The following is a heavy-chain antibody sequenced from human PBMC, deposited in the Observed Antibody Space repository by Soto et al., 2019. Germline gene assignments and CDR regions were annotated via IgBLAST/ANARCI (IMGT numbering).Heavy chain of an antibody. CDR3: ASVGFGELLAHGMDV. J-gene: IGHJ6*02. V-gene: IGHV4-30-4*01. Sequence: QVQLQESGPGLVKPSQTLSLTCTVSGGSISSGDYYWSWIRQPPGKGLEWIGYIYYSGSTYYNPSLKSLVTISVDPSTTHFSLKLSSVTAADTAVYYCASVGFGELLAHGMDVWGQGTTVTVSS. CDR1: GGSISSGDYY. CDR2: IYYSGST. D-gene: IGHD3-10*01.